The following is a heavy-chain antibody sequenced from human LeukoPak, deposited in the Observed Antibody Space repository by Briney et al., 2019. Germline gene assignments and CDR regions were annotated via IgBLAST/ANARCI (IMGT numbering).Heavy chain of an antibody. CDR2: INTNTGNP. D-gene: IGHD5-24*01. V-gene: IGHV7-4-1*02. J-gene: IGHJ4*02. Sequence: GASVNVSCKSSGYTFTRYAMNWVRQAPGQGVEWMGWINTNTGNPTYAQGFTGRFVFSLDTSVSTAYLQISSLKAEDTAVYYCARDVEIGSFGYWGQGTLVTVSS. CDR1: GYTFTRYA. CDR3: ARDVEIGSFGY.